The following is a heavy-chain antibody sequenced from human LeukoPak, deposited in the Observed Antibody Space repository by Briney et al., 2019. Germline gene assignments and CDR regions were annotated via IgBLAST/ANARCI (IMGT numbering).Heavy chain of an antibody. V-gene: IGHV4-39*07. CDR2: IYYSGST. D-gene: IGHD3-9*01. CDR1: GGSISSSSYY. J-gene: IGHJ4*02. Sequence: SETLSLTCTVSGGSISSSSYYWGWIRQPPGKGLEWIGSIYYSGSTYYNPSLKSRVTISVDTSKNQFSLKLSSVTAADTAVYYCARDSSGYYDILTGYYSPSYYFDYWGQGTLVTVSS. CDR3: ARDSSGYYDILTGYYSPSYYFDY.